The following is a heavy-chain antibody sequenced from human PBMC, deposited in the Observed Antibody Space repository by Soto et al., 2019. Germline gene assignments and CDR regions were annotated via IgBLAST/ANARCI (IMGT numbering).Heavy chain of an antibody. D-gene: IGHD1-1*01. CDR3: ARDGIQRGGTGGTPGIADALDI. J-gene: IGHJ3*02. V-gene: IGHV1-3*01. Sequence: QVQLVQSGAEVRKPGASVKISCKASGYTFTSHNIHWVRQAPGQRVEWMGWINVDNGNTKYAQSFQGRVTITRDTSATTAQWEVSSLRSDDTAIYYGARDGIQRGGTGGTPGIADALDIWGQGTMVTVSS. CDR2: INVDNGNT. CDR1: GYTFTSHN.